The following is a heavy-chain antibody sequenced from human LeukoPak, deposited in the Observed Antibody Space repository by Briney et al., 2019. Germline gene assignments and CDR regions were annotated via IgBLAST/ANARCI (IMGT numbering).Heavy chain of an antibody. J-gene: IGHJ4*02. CDR3: ARHVTSRVAWNVRYFDY. D-gene: IGHD1-1*01. CDR1: GGSFRGSY. Sequence: WETLSLTSAFYGGSFRGSYWSGFRQPPGKGLGGFGEINHSGSTNYNPSLKSRVTISVDTSKNQFSLKLSSVTAADTAVYYCARHVTSRVAWNVRYFDYWGQGTLVTVSS. CDR2: INHSGST. V-gene: IGHV4-34*01.